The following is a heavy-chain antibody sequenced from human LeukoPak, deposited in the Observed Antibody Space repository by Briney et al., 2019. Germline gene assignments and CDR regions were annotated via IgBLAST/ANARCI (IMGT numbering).Heavy chain of an antibody. J-gene: IGHJ2*01. CDR3: ATSRGYGFDL. Sequence: GESLKISCKGSGYSFTSYWISWVRQMPGKGLEWMGRIDPSDSYTNYSPSFQGLVTISADKSISTAYLQWSSLKASDTAMHFCATSRGYGFDLWGRGTLVTVSS. CDR1: GYSFTSYW. D-gene: IGHD5-12*01. V-gene: IGHV5-10-1*01. CDR2: IDPSDSYT.